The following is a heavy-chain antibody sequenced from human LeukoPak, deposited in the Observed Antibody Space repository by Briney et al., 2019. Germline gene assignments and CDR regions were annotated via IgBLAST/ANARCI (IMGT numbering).Heavy chain of an antibody. CDR3: ARTTNYGSGSYNLDY. J-gene: IGHJ4*02. CDR1: GFTFYDYG. Sequence: GGSLRLSCAASGFTFYDYGMSWVRQAPGKGLEWVSGINWNGGSTVYADSVKGRFTISRDNAKNSLYLQMNSLRAEDTALYYCARTTNYGSGSYNLDYWGQGMLVTVSS. CDR2: INWNGGST. V-gene: IGHV3-20*04. D-gene: IGHD3-10*01.